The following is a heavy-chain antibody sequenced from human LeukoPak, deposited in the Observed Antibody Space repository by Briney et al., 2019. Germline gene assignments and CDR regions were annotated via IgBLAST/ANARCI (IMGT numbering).Heavy chain of an antibody. J-gene: IGHJ4*02. CDR1: GGTFSSYA. D-gene: IGHD4-23*01. Sequence: SVKVSCKASGGTFSSYAISWVRQAPGQGLEWMGGIIPIFGTANYAQKFQGRVTITADESTSTAYMELSSLRSKDTAVYYCARDPRTLNDYGGNSDYWGQGTLVTVSS. CDR2: IIPIFGTA. V-gene: IGHV1-69*13. CDR3: ARDPRTLNDYGGNSDY.